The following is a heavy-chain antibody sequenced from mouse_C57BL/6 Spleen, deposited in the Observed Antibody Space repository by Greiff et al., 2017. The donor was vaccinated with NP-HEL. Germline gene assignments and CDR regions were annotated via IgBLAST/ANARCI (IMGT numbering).Heavy chain of an antibody. CDR2: ILPGSGST. D-gene: IGHD2-1*01. J-gene: IGHJ4*01. CDR3: ARWDGNYVGAMDY. CDR1: GYTFTGYW. Sequence: QVQLQQSGAELMKPGASVKLSCKATGYTFTGYWIEWVKQRPGHGLEWIGEILPGSGSTNYIEKFKGKATFTADTSSNTAYMQLSSLTTEDSAIYYCARWDGNYVGAMDYWGQGTSVTVSS. V-gene: IGHV1-9*01.